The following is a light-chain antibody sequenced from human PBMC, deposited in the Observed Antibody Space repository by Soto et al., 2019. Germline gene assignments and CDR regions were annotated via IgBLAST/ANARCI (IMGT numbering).Light chain of an antibody. CDR1: QSVSSSY. CDR3: QQYGSSPTWT. Sequence: VLTQSTGPVSLSTGERATLSYRPSQSVSSSYLAWYQQKPGQAPRPLIYGESSRATGIPDRFSGSGSGTDLTLTISSLEPEAFAVYYCQQYGSSPTWTFGQGTKVDIK. CDR2: GES. V-gene: IGKV3-20*01. J-gene: IGKJ1*01.